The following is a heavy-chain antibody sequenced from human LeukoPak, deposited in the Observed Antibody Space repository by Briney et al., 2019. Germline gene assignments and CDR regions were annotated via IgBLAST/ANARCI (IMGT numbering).Heavy chain of an antibody. V-gene: IGHV1-2*02. J-gene: IGHJ4*02. CDR1: GSTFTAYY. D-gene: IGHD1-1*01. CDR3: ATLTNIWNY. CDR2: INPNSGGT. Sequence: ASVKVSCKASGSTFTAYYIHWVRQAPGQGLEWMGWINPNSGGTNYAQKFQDRVTMTRDTSISTAYMELSRLRSDDTAVFYCATLTNIWNYWGQGTLVTVSS.